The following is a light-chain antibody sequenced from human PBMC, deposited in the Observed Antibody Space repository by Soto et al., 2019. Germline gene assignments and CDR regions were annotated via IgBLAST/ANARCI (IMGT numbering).Light chain of an antibody. Sequence: DIVMTQSPDSLAVSLGERATINCKSSQSVLYSSNNKNYLAWYQQKPGQPPKLPIYWASTRETGVPDRFSGSGSGTDFTLTISSLQAEDVAVYYCQQYNSTPRTFGQGTKVEIK. CDR1: QSVLYSSNNKNY. J-gene: IGKJ1*01. V-gene: IGKV4-1*01. CDR2: WAS. CDR3: QQYNSTPRT.